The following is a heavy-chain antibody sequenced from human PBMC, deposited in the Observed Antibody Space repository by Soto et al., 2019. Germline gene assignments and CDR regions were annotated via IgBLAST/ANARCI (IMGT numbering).Heavy chain of an antibody. CDR3: ANLADY. Sequence: QVQLVESGGGVVQPGRSLRLSCAASGFTLSSYGMHWVRQAPGKGLEWVAVISYDGSNKYYADSVKGRFTISRDNSKNTLYLQMNSLRAEDTAVYYCANLADYWGQGTLVTASS. V-gene: IGHV3-30*18. D-gene: IGHD3-3*02. J-gene: IGHJ4*02. CDR1: GFTLSSYG. CDR2: ISYDGSNK.